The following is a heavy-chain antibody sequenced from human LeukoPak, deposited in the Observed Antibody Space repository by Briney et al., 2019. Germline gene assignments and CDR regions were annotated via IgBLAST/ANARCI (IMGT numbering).Heavy chain of an antibody. CDR1: GYSFTAYW. CDR3: ARQGGGGDIAAAGTDWFDP. V-gene: IGHV5-10-1*01. CDR2: IDPSDSYT. J-gene: IGHJ5*02. D-gene: IGHD6-13*01. Sequence: GESLKISRKGSGYSFTAYWIGWVRQMPGKGLEWMGRIDPSDSYTNYSPSFQGHVTISADKSISTAYLQWSSLKASDTAMYYCARQGGGGDIAAAGTDWFDPWGQGTLVTVSS.